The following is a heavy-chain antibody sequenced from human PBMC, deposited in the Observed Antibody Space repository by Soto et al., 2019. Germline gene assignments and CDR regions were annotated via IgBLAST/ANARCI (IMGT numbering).Heavy chain of an antibody. V-gene: IGHV3-48*01. CDR3: ARVSHYALDT. Sequence: GGSLRLSCAASGFSFSSYSMNWVRQAPGKGLEWVSYISSSSSTTIYYADSVKGRFTISRDNAKNSLYLQMNSLRAEDTAVYYCARVSHYALDTWGQGTTVTVSS. CDR2: ISSSSSTTI. CDR1: GFSFSSYS. J-gene: IGHJ3*02. D-gene: IGHD2-21*02.